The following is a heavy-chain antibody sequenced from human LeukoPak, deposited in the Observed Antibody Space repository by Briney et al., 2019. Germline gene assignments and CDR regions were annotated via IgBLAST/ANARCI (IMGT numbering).Heavy chain of an antibody. CDR1: GFTFSSYW. D-gene: IGHD4-11*01. CDR2: IKQDGSEK. V-gene: IGHV3-7*01. Sequence: PGGSLRLSCAASGFTFSSYWMSWVRQAPGKGLEWVANIKQDGSEKYYVDSVKGRFTISRDNAKNSLYLQMNSLRAEDTAVYYCARGGPDYSNYYARRESYYMDVWGKGTTVTVSS. CDR3: ARGGPDYSNYYARRESYYMDV. J-gene: IGHJ6*03.